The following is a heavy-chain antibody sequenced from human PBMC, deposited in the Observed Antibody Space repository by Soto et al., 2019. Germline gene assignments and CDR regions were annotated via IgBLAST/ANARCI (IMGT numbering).Heavy chain of an antibody. CDR3: ASYDYVWGSYCP. CDR1: GGSISSGDYY. Sequence: PSETLSLTCTVSGGSISSGDYYWSWIRQPPGKGLEWIGYIYYSGSTYYNPSLKSRVTISVDTSKNQFSLKLSSVTAADTAVYYCASYDYVWGSYCPWGQGTLVTVSS. V-gene: IGHV4-30-4*01. CDR2: IYYSGST. J-gene: IGHJ5*02. D-gene: IGHD3-16*01.